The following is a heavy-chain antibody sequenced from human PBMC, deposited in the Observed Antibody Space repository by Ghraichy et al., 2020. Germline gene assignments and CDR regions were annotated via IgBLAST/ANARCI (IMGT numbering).Heavy chain of an antibody. J-gene: IGHJ4*02. Sequence: SETLSLTCTVAGGSIGNYYWTWIRQPAGKGLEWIGRIYTTGGVDYNPSLKSRVIMSVDRSKNQFFLKLISVTAADTAVYYCARIQYGSGSDVPADDWGQGTRVTVSS. CDR1: GGSIGNYY. CDR3: ARIQYGSGSDVPADD. CDR2: IYTTGGV. D-gene: IGHD3-10*01. V-gene: IGHV4-4*07.